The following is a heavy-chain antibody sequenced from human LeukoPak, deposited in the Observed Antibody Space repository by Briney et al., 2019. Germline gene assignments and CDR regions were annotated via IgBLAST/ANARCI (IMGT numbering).Heavy chain of an antibody. CDR2: IYYKGIT. CDR1: GGSISGYH. J-gene: IGHJ5*02. V-gene: IGHV4-59*08. Sequence: PSETLSLTCVVSGGSISGYHWSWIRQVPGKGLEWIGYIYYKGITNYNPSLKSRVTISLDTSKSQFSLKLSSVIAADTAVYYCARLVAVTGTVDWFDPRGQGTVVTVSS. D-gene: IGHD2-21*02. CDR3: ARLVAVTGTVDWFDP.